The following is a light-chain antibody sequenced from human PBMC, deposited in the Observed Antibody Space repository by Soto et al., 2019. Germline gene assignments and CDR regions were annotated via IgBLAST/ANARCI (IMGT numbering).Light chain of an antibody. CDR1: QSVSSS. Sequence: EIVMTQSPATLSVSPGERATLSCWASQSVSSSLAWYQQKRGQAPRLLTYDASTRATGIPARFRGSGSGTDFTLTISSLQPEDSALYYCQQHNSWPLTFRQGTRV. CDR2: DAS. V-gene: IGKV3D-15*01. J-gene: IGKJ5*01. CDR3: QQHNSWPLT.